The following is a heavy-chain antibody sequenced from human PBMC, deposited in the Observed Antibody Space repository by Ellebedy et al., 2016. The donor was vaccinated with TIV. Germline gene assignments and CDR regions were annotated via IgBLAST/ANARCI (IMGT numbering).Heavy chain of an antibody. D-gene: IGHD1-26*01. J-gene: IGHJ3*02. CDR1: GFTFSDYY. CDR3: AKDLSGGSYPDAFEI. V-gene: IGHV3-11*06. Sequence: GESLKISCEASGFTFSDYYMNWIRQAPGKGLEWVSHISSNSGYRHHADSVKGRFTISRDNAKNSLYLQMNSLRVEDTAVYYCAKDLSGGSYPDAFEIWGQGTMVTVFS. CDR2: ISSNSGYR.